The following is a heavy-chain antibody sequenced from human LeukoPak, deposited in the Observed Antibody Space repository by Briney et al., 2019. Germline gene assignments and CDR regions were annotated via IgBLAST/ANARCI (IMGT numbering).Heavy chain of an antibody. D-gene: IGHD6-19*01. CDR2: IYPGDSNT. CDR1: GYSFINFW. J-gene: IGHJ3*01. V-gene: IGHV5-51*01. Sequence: GESLKISCKASGYSFINFWIAWVRQMPGKGPEWMGTIYPGDSNTRYSPSFQGRVTISADKSITTAYLQWSSLKASDSAMYYCARQEYSSGHDAFDLWGQGTMVTVSS. CDR3: ARQEYSSGHDAFDL.